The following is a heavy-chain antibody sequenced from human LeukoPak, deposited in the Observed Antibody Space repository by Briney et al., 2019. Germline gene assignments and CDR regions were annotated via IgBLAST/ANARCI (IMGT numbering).Heavy chain of an antibody. D-gene: IGHD2-2*03. CDR1: GGTFSSYT. V-gene: IGHV1-69*04. CDR2: IIHILGIA. Sequence: SVKVSCKASGGTFSSYTISWVRQAPGQGLEWMGRIIHILGIANYAQKFQCRVTITADKSTSTAYMELSSLRSEDTAVYYCARDNGYCSSTSCYTGVGWFDPWGQGTLVTVSS. CDR3: ARDNGYCSSTSCYTGVGWFDP. J-gene: IGHJ5*02.